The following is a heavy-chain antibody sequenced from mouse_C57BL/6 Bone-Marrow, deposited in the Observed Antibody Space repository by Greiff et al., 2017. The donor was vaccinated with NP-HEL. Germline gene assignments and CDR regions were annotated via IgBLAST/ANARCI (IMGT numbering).Heavy chain of an antibody. CDR2: INPNNGGT. Sequence: VQLNQSGPELVKPGASVKIPCKASGYTFTDYNMDWVKQSHGKSLEWIGDINPNNGGTIYNQKFKGKATLTVDKSSSTAYMELRSLTSEDTAVYYCARRGIYYGNPYYFDYWGQGTTLTVSS. J-gene: IGHJ2*01. CDR3: ARRGIYYGNPYYFDY. V-gene: IGHV1-18*01. D-gene: IGHD2-1*01. CDR1: GYTFTDYN.